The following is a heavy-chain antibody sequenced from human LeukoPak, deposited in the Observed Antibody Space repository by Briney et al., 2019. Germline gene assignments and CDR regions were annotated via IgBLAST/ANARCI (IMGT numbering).Heavy chain of an antibody. Sequence: PGGSLRLSCAASGFTFSSYSMNWVRQAPGKGLEWVSAISGSGGSTYYADSVKGRFTISRDNSKNTLYLQMNSLKTEDTAVYYCTTVLYYYDSSGYLPFDFWGQGTLVTVSS. J-gene: IGHJ4*02. CDR2: ISGSGGST. D-gene: IGHD3-22*01. CDR3: TTVLYYYDSSGYLPFDF. CDR1: GFTFSSYS. V-gene: IGHV3-23*01.